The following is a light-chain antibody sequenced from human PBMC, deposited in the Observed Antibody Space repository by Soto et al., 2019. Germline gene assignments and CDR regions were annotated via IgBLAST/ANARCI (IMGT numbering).Light chain of an antibody. CDR1: QSVGNN. V-gene: IGKV3-11*01. CDR2: EAS. J-gene: IGKJ4*01. CDR3: QQHANWPLT. Sequence: EMVWTQSPGTLSLSPGDRATFACRASQSVGNNLAWYQQKPGQAPGLLIYEASTRATGIPARFSGSGSGTDFTLTISSLEPEDFAVYYCQQHANWPLTFGGGTKVDIK.